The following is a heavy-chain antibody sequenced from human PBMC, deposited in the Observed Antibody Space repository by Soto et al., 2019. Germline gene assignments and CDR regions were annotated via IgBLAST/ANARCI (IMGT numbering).Heavy chain of an antibody. CDR2: ISGNSAYI. CDR1: GFTFRSFT. Sequence: GGSLRLSCAASGFTFRSFTMNWVRQAPGKGLKWVSTISGNSAYIYYTDALRGRFTISRDNAKNSLHLQMNSLRAEDTAVYYCTRDASRDSSARGWFDPWGPGTLVTVSS. D-gene: IGHD6-13*01. CDR3: TRDASRDSSARGWFDP. J-gene: IGHJ5*02. V-gene: IGHV3-21*01.